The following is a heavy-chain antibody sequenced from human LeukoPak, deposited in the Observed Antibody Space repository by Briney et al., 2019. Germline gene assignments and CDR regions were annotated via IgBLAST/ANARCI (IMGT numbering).Heavy chain of an antibody. Sequence: PGGSLRLSCAASAFTFSSYGMHWVRQAPGKGLEWVAVISYDGSNKYCADSVKGRFTISRDNSKNTLYLQMNSLRAEDTAVYYCAKVDRYYSHWFDPWGQGTLVTVSS. CDR3: AKVDRYYSHWFDP. CDR1: AFTFSSYG. D-gene: IGHD5-24*01. V-gene: IGHV3-30*18. J-gene: IGHJ5*02. CDR2: ISYDGSNK.